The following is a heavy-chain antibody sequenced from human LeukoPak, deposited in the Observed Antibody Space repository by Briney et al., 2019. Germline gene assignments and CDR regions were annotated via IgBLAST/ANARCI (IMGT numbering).Heavy chain of an antibody. CDR1: DGSITNYD. CDR2: VHYSGTT. Sequence: SETLSLTCTVSDGSITNYDWSWVRQPPGKGLEFIGHVHYSGTTNYNPSLRSRVTISIDTSKKHFFLKLKSVTAADTAVYYCAKVSYSSGFDYWGQGTLVTVSS. CDR3: AKVSYSSGFDY. V-gene: IGHV4-59*01. J-gene: IGHJ4*02. D-gene: IGHD6-19*01.